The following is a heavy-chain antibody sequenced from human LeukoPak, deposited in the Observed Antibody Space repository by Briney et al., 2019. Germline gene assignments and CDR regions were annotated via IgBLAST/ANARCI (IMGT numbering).Heavy chain of an antibody. CDR1: GYTFTGYY. Sequence: ASVKVSCKASGYTFTGYYTHWVRQAPGQGLEWLGWINPNSGGTNYAQKFQGRVTMTRDTSISTAYMELSRLRSDDTAVYYCARHSSGWADFDYWGQGTLVTVSS. V-gene: IGHV1-2*02. CDR2: INPNSGGT. J-gene: IGHJ4*02. D-gene: IGHD6-19*01. CDR3: ARHSSGWADFDY.